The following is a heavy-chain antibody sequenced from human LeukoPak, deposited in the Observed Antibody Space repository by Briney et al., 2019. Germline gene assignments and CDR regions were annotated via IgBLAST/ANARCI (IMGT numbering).Heavy chain of an antibody. CDR3: APGHEYGLLDY. CDR2: FDPGMAET. V-gene: IGHV1-24*01. Sequence: ASVKVSCKVSGYSLSELTMHWMRHAPGKGLEWMGGFDPGMAETIYAEKFQGRITMTEDTSTDTAYMELSSLRSEDTAVYYCAPGHEYGLLDYWGQGTLVTVSS. CDR1: GYSLSELT. D-gene: IGHD4-17*01. J-gene: IGHJ4*02.